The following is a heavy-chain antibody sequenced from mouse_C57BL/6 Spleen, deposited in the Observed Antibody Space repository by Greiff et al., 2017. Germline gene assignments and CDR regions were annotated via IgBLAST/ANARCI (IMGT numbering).Heavy chain of an antibody. Sequence: EVKLVESGEGLVKPGGSLKLSCAASGFTFSSYAMSWVRQTPEKRLEWVAYISSGGDYIYYADTVKGRFTISRDNARNTLYLQMSSLKSEDTAMYYCTREGGTEGWYFDVWGTGTTVTVSS. CDR3: TREGGTEGWYFDV. CDR1: GFTFSSYA. D-gene: IGHD4-1*01. V-gene: IGHV5-9-1*02. CDR2: ISSGGDYI. J-gene: IGHJ1*03.